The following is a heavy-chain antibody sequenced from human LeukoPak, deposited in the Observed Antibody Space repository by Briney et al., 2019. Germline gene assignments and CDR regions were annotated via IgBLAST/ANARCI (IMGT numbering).Heavy chain of an antibody. Sequence: PSETLSLTCAVYGGSFSGYYWSWIRQPPGKGLEWIGEINHSGSTNYNPSLKSRVTISVDTSKNQFSLKLSSVTAADTAVYYCARGNYYDSSGPNLFDPWGQGTLVTVSS. CDR3: ARGNYYDSSGPNLFDP. D-gene: IGHD3-22*01. CDR1: GGSFSGYY. V-gene: IGHV4-34*01. CDR2: INHSGST. J-gene: IGHJ5*02.